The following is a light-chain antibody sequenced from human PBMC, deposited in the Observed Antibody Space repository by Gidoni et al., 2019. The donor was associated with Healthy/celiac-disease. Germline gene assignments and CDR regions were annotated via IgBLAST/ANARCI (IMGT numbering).Light chain of an antibody. CDR1: QSLLHSNGYNY. Sequence: DLVMTQSPLSLPVTPGEPASIPCTSSQSLLHSNGYNYFDWYLQKPGQSPQLLIYLGSYRASGAPDRFSGSGSGTDFTLKSSRVEDEDVGVYYRMQALLPVTFGGGTKVEIK. V-gene: IGKV2-28*01. CDR3: MQALLPVT. CDR2: LGS. J-gene: IGKJ4*01.